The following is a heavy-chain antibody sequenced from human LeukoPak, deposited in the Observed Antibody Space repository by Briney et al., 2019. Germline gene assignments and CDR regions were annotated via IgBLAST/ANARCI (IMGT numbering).Heavy chain of an antibody. CDR2: INPNSGGT. J-gene: IGHJ6*03. V-gene: IGHV1-2*02. CDR1: GYTFTSYG. Sequence: ASVKVSCKASGYTFTSYGISWVRQAPGQGLEWMGWINPNSGGTNYAQKFQGRVTMTRDTSISTAYMELSRLRSDDTAVYYCAREGKNYYYMDVWGKGTTVTISS. CDR3: AREGKNYYYMDV.